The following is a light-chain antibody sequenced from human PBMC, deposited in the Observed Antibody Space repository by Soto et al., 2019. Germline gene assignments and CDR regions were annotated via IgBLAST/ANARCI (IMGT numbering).Light chain of an antibody. Sequence: EIVLTQSPGTLSLSPGERATISCRASQSVSSSYLAWYQQKPGQAPRLLIYGASSRATGIPDRFSGSGSGTDFTLTISRLEPEDFAVYFFQQYGSSPPPNSLYTFG. J-gene: IGKJ2*01. CDR3: QQYGSSPPPNSLYT. V-gene: IGKV3-20*01. CDR1: QSVSSSY. CDR2: GAS.